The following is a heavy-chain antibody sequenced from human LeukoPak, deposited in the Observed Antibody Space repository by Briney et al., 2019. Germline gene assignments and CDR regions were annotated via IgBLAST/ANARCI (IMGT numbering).Heavy chain of an antibody. V-gene: IGHV4-39*07. CDR1: GGSISSSSYY. CDR2: IYYSGST. J-gene: IGHJ4*02. Sequence: SETLSLTCTVSGGSISSSSYYWGWIRQPPGKGLEWIGSIYYSGSTYYNPSLKSRVTISVDTSKNQFSLKLSSVTAADTAVYYCARDARPSLSYSSGWSTYFDYWGQGTLVTVSS. D-gene: IGHD6-19*01. CDR3: ARDARPSLSYSSGWSTYFDY.